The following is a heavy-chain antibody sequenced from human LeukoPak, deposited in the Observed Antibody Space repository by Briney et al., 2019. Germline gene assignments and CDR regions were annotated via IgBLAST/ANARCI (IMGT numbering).Heavy chain of an antibody. CDR1: GGTFSSYA. J-gene: IGHJ4*02. Sequence: GSSAKVSCKASGGTFSSYAISWVRQAPGQGLEWMGGIIPIFGTANYAQKFRGRVTITADESTSTAYMELSSLRSEDTAVYYCARSVGSRLSYIGYWGQGTLVTVSS. CDR3: ARSVGSRLSYIGY. D-gene: IGHD2-15*01. V-gene: IGHV1-69*01. CDR2: IIPIFGTA.